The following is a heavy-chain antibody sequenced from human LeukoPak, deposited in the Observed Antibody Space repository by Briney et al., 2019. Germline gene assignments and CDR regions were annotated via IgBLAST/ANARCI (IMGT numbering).Heavy chain of an antibody. V-gene: IGHV3-23*01. CDR1: GFTFSSYG. CDR3: AKTSGYDWSFDY. D-gene: IGHD5-12*01. CDR2: ISGSGGRT. Sequence: GGTLRLSRAASGFTFSSYGMSWVRQAPGKGLEWVSVISGSGGRTYYADSVKGRFTISRDNSKNTLNLQMNSLRVEDTAVYYCAKTSGYDWSFDYWGQGTLVTVSS. J-gene: IGHJ4*02.